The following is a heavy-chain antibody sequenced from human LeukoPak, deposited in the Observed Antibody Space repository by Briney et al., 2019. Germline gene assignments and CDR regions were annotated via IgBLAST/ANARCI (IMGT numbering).Heavy chain of an antibody. CDR3: ARANDAFDI. Sequence: SETLSLTCTVSGGSISSGGYYRRWIRQHPGRGLEWIGYIYYSGSTYYNPSLKSRVTISVDTSKNQFSLKLSSVTAADTAVYYCARANDAFDIWGQGTMVTVSS. CDR1: GGSISSGGYY. CDR2: IYYSGST. J-gene: IGHJ3*02. V-gene: IGHV4-31*03.